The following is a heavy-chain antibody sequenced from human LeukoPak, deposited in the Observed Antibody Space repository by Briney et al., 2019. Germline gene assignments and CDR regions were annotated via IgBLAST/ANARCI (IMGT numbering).Heavy chain of an antibody. Sequence: GGSLRLSCAASGFTFSTHSMSWVRQGPGKGLEWVSTISDGGARTFYADSVKGRFTISRDNAKNSLSLQMNSLRADDAAVYYCARASSKQLAGYLPDGFDIWGQGTMVTVSS. CDR3: ARASSKQLAGYLPDGFDI. CDR1: GFTFSTHS. J-gene: IGHJ3*02. CDR2: ISDGGART. D-gene: IGHD3-9*01. V-gene: IGHV3-23*01.